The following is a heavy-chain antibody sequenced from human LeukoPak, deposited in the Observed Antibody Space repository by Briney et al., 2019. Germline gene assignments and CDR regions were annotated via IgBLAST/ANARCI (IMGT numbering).Heavy chain of an antibody. D-gene: IGHD6-6*01. Sequence: GRSLRLSCAASGFTFSSYGMHWVRQAPGKGLEWVAVIWYDGSNKYYADSVKGRFTISRDNSKNTVYLQMNSLRAEDTAVYYCAKGGSPSGPYYYGMDVWGQGTTVTVSS. V-gene: IGHV3-33*06. CDR2: IWYDGSNK. J-gene: IGHJ6*02. CDR3: AKGGSPSGPYYYGMDV. CDR1: GFTFSSYG.